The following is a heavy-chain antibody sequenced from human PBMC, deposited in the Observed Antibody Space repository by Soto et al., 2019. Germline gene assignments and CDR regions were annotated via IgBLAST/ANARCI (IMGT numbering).Heavy chain of an antibody. CDR3: ARLSGGSHRYYYYYMDV. D-gene: IGHD2-15*01. J-gene: IGHJ6*03. CDR1: GGSISSYY. CDR2: IYYSGST. Sequence: QVQLQESGPGLVKPSETLSLTCTVSGGSISSYYWSWIRQPPGKGLEWIGYIYYSGSTNYNPSLKSRVTISVDTSKNQFSLKLSSVTAADTAVYYCARLSGGSHRYYYYYMDVWGKGTTVTVSS. V-gene: IGHV4-59*08.